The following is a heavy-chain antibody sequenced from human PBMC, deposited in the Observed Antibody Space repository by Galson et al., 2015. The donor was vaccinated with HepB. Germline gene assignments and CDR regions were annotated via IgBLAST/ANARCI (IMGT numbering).Heavy chain of an antibody. Sequence: PALVKPTQTLTLTCTFSGFSLSTSGMCVSWIRQPPGKALEWLARIDWDDDKRYNPSLRNRLTIAKDTSKNQVVLTVTNVDPVDTSTYYCAHRLAYNGAWNFGSFDFWGQGTLVTVSS. V-gene: IGHV2-5*08. CDR1: GFSLSTSGMC. CDR3: AHRLAYNGAWNFGSFDF. D-gene: IGHD1-7*01. J-gene: IGHJ4*02. CDR2: IDWDDDK.